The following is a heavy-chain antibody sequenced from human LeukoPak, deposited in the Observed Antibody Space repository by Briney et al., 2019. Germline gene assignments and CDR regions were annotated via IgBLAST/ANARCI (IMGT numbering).Heavy chain of an antibody. D-gene: IGHD3-22*01. CDR2: ISYSGST. V-gene: IGHV4-59*01. CDR3: AREDNSGPQPGY. CDR1: GVSISPYY. Sequence: SETQSLTCTVSGVSISPYYWSWIRQPPGKGLGWIGYISYSGSTYYNPSLKSRVTISLDTSKNQFSLNLSSVTAADTAVYYCAREDNSGPQPGYWGQ. J-gene: IGHJ4*02.